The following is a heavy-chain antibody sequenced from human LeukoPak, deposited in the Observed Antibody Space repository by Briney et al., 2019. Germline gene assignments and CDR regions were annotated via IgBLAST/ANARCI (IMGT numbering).Heavy chain of an antibody. CDR2: IYSSGST. CDR3: ARDRGYLGSSVEDINWFDP. J-gene: IGHJ5*02. Sequence: SGTLSLTCTVSGGSISGYYWSWFRQPAGKALEWIGRIYSSGSTNYNRSLMRRVTMSVDTSRNQFSLRLSSVTAADTAVYYCARDRGYLGSSVEDINWFDPWGQGTLVTVSS. V-gene: IGHV4-4*07. D-gene: IGHD1-26*01. CDR1: GGSISGYY.